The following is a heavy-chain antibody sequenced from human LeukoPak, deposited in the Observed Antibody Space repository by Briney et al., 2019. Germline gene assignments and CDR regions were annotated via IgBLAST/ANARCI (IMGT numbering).Heavy chain of an antibody. CDR3: AKEGIAAAGTNYYYYMDV. CDR1: GFTFSSYG. CDR2: IRYDGSNK. V-gene: IGHV3-30*02. Sequence: GGFLRLSCAASGFTFSSYGMHWVRQAPGKGLEWVAFIRYDGSNKYYADSVKGRFTISRDNSKNTLYLQMNSLRAEDTAVYYCAKEGIAAAGTNYYYYMDVWGKGTTVTVSS. J-gene: IGHJ6*03. D-gene: IGHD6-13*01.